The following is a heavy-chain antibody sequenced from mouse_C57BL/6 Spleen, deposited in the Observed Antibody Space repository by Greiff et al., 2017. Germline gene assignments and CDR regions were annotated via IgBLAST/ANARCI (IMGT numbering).Heavy chain of an antibody. CDR2: INPSTGGT. J-gene: IGHJ4*01. V-gene: IGHV1-42*01. CDR3: ARDGSGYDVYYAMDY. Sequence: VQLQQSGPALVKPGASVNISCKASGFSFTGYNMTWVQQSPEKSLEWIGEINPSTGGTSYTPTFKGKATLTVDKSSSTAYMQLKSLTSEDSAVYFCARDGSGYDVYYAMDYWGQGTSVTVSS. D-gene: IGHD1-1*01. CDR1: GFSFTGYN.